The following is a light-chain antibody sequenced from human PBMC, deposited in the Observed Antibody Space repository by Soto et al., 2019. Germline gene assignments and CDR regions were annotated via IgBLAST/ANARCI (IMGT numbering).Light chain of an antibody. Sequence: DIQMTQSPSSLSASVGDRVTITCRAIQSISYFLNWYQQKPGKAPKLLIYAASSLQSGVPSRFSATRSGTDFPLTIGSLQPEDFVTYYCQLPYSTPWPFGPGTKVKIK. V-gene: IGKV1-39*01. J-gene: IGKJ1*01. CDR1: QSISYF. CDR3: QLPYSTPWP. CDR2: AAS.